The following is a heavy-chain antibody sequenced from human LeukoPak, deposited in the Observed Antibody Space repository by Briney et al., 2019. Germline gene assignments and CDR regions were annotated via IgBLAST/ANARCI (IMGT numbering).Heavy chain of an antibody. Sequence: GGSLRLSCAASGFTFSSFEMNWVRQAPGKGLEWVSYITSSGGIIYFADSVKGRFTVSRDNAKNSLYLQMNSPRVEDTAVYYCARDHPVYGMDVWGQGTTATVSS. CDR2: ITSSGGII. V-gene: IGHV3-48*03. CDR1: GFTFSSFE. CDR3: ARDHPVYGMDV. J-gene: IGHJ6*02.